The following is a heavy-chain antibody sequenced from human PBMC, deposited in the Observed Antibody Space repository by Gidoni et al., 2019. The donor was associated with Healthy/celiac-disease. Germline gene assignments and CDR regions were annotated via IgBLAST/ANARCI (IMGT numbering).Heavy chain of an antibody. V-gene: IGHV4-34*01. D-gene: IGHD1-1*01. J-gene: IGHJ5*02. CDR1: GGSFSGYY. CDR2: INHSGST. CDR3: ARGPGRSRWKGKGWFDP. Sequence: QAQLQQWGAGLFKPSEAPSLPCSVYGGSFSGYYWSWIRQPPGKGLEWIGEINHSGSTNYNPSLKSRVTISVDTSKNQFSLKLSSVTAADTAVYYCARGPGRSRWKGKGWFDPWGQGTLVTVSS.